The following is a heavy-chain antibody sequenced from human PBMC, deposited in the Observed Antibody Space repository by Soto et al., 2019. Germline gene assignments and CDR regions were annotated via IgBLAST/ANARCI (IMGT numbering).Heavy chain of an antibody. D-gene: IGHD2-2*01. J-gene: IGHJ4*02. Sequence: ALVKVSCKASGGTFSSYAISWVRQAPGQGLEWMGGIIPIFGTANYAQKFQGRVTITADESTSTAYMELSSLRSEDTAVYYCAVFQVGDIVVVPAAMGSIDYWGQGTLVTVSS. CDR3: AVFQVGDIVVVPAAMGSIDY. CDR2: IIPIFGTA. V-gene: IGHV1-69*13. CDR1: GGTFSSYA.